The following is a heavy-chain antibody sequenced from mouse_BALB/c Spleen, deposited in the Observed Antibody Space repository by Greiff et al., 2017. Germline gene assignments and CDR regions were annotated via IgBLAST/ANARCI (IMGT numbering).Heavy chain of an antibody. CDR2: ISSGGSYT. CDR3: AREGPVSYAMDY. CDR1: GFTFSSYA. J-gene: IGHJ4*01. Sequence: EVQVVESGGGLVKPGGSLKLSCAASGFTFSSYAMSWVRQSPEKRLEWVAEISSGGSYTYYPDTVTGRFTISRDNAKNTLYLEMSSLRSEDTAMYYCAREGPVSYAMDYWGQGTSVTVSS. V-gene: IGHV5-9-4*01.